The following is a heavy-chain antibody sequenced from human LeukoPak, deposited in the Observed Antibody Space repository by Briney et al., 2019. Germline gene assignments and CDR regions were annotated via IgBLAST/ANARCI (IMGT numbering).Heavy chain of an antibody. Sequence: PSETLSLTCTVSGGSISSYYWSWIRQPPGKGLEWIGYIYYSGSTNYNPSLKSRVTISVHTSKNQFSLKLSSVTAADTAVYYCARGRAAADDAFDIWGQGTMVTVSS. D-gene: IGHD6-25*01. J-gene: IGHJ3*02. CDR2: IYYSGST. CDR3: ARGRAAADDAFDI. CDR1: GGSISSYY. V-gene: IGHV4-59*01.